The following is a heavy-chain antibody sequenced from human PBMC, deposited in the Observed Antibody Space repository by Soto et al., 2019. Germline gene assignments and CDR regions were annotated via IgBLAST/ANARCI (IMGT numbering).Heavy chain of an antibody. J-gene: IGHJ4*02. CDR2: ISSDGHHQ. V-gene: IGHV3-30*03. Sequence: GGSLRLSCAASNFAFSICWMSWVRQAPGQGLEWVAIISSDGHHQFYLDNLRGRFTVSRDNSKNTLYLQMNSLRPEDTAVYYCSRGTYYPQSSGLHADYWGPGTVVTVSS. D-gene: IGHD3-22*01. CDR3: SRGTYYPQSSGLHADY. CDR1: NFAFSICW.